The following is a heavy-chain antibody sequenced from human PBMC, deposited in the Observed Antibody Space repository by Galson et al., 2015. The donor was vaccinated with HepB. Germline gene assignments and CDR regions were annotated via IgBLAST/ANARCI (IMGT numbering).Heavy chain of an antibody. CDR3: ARGHVDYDPAGWFDP. J-gene: IGHJ5*02. V-gene: IGHV3-21*01. D-gene: IGHD4-17*01. CDR2: ISDSGSYM. CDR1: GFSFNTYT. Sequence: SLRLSCAGSGFSFNTYTMNWIRQAPGKGLEWVSSISDSGSYMYYADSVKDRFTISGDNAKNSVFLQMSSLRGEDTAVYYCARGHVDYDPAGWFDPWGQGTLVTVSS.